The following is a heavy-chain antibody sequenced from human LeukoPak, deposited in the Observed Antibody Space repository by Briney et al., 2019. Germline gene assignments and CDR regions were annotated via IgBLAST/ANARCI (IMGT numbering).Heavy chain of an antibody. CDR3: ARVQGGGYRTADY. CDR2: MSSDGTNK. V-gene: IGHV3-30*03. J-gene: IGHJ4*02. Sequence: GGSLRLSCAASGFTFSSYSMNWVRQAPGKGLEWVAVMSSDGTNKNYADSVKGRFTISRHNSENTLYLQMNSLRSEDSAIYFCARVQGGGYRTADYWGQGTLVTVSS. CDR1: GFTFSSYS. D-gene: IGHD6-19*01.